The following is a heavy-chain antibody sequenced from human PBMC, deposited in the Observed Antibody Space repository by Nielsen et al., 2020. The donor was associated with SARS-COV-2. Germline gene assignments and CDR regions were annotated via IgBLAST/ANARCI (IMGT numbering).Heavy chain of an antibody. D-gene: IGHD3-10*01. CDR1: GGTFSSYA. CDR2: IIPIFGTA. CDR3: AAMVRGVIDAFDI. J-gene: IGHJ3*02. V-gene: IGHV1-69*13. Sequence: SVKVSCKASGGTFSSYAISWVRQAPGQGLEWMGGIIPIFGTANYAQKFQGRVTITADESTSTAYMELSSLRSEDTAVYYCAAMVRGVIDAFDIWGQWTMVTVSS.